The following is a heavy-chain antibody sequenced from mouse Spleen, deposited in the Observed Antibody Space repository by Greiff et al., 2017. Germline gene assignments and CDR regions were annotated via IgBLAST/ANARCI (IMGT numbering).Heavy chain of an antibody. CDR2: ISSGGSYT. D-gene: IGHD1-1*01. V-gene: IGHV5-9-4*01. CDR1: GFTFSSYA. Sequence: EVQRVESGGGLVKPGGSLKLSCAASGFTFSSYAMSWVRQSPEKRLEWVAEISSGGSYTYYPDTVTGRFTISRDNAKNTLYLEMSSLRSEDTAMYYCARPHYYGSSLWFAYWGQGTLVTVSA. CDR3: ARPHYYGSSLWFAY. J-gene: IGHJ3*01.